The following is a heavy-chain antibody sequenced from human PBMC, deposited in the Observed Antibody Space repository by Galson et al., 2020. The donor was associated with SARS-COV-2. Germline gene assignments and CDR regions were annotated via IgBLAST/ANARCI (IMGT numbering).Heavy chain of an antibody. Sequence: GESLKISCSASGFIFSDYAMHWVRQAPRKGLEYVSALSSNGGTSFYRDSLNGRFTMSRDNSKNTFYLQMTSLTVEDTALYYCLAYSSTRDTYWGQGTLVTVSS. D-gene: IGHD6-19*01. CDR2: LSSNGGTS. CDR1: GFIFSDYA. CDR3: LAYSSTRDTY. V-gene: IGHV3-64D*09. J-gene: IGHJ4*02.